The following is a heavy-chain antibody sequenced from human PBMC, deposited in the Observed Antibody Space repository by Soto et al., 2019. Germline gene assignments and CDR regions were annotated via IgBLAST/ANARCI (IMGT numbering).Heavy chain of an antibody. J-gene: IGHJ4*02. CDR1: GFTVSRHY. CDR2: IYAAGST. Sequence: GSLRLSCAASGFTVSRHYISWVRQAPGKGLEWVSVIYAAGSTYYADSVKGRFTISRDNSKNIVYLQMDSLRAEDTAVYYCARKAGPTQFYYDSWDQGIRVTVSS. D-gene: IGHD4-4*01. V-gene: IGHV3-53*01. CDR3: ARKAGPTQFYYDS.